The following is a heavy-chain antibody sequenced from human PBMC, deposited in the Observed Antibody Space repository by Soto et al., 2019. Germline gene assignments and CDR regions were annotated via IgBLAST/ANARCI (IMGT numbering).Heavy chain of an antibody. V-gene: IGHV6-1*01. D-gene: IGHD3-10*01. CDR2: TYYRSKWYN. J-gene: IGHJ5*02. CDR1: GDRVSSNSAA. Sequence: SQTLSLTCAISGDRVSSNSAAWNWIRQSPSRGLEWLGRTYYRSKWYNDYAVSVKSRITINPDTSKNQFSLQLNSVTPEDTAVYYCARDITMVRGVIITHNWFDPWGQGTLVTVSS. CDR3: ARDITMVRGVIITHNWFDP.